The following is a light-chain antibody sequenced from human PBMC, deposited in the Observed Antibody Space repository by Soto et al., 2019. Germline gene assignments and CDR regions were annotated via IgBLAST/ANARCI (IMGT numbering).Light chain of an antibody. CDR2: EVS. Sequence: QSALTQPPSASGSPGQAVPISCTGTRSDVGGYNYVSWYQQHPGKAPKLMISEVSKRPSGVPDRFSGSKSGNTASLTVSGLQAEDEADYYCCSYAGSNNYVFGTGTKLTVL. J-gene: IGLJ1*01. CDR3: CSYAGSNNYV. CDR1: RSDVGGYNY. V-gene: IGLV2-8*01.